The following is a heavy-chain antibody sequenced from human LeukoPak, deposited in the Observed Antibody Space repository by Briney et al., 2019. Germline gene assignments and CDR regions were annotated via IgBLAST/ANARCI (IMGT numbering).Heavy chain of an antibody. CDR3: ARRGVEMAAIRPDNWFDP. D-gene: IGHD5-24*01. Sequence: SSETLSLTCTVSGGSISSSSYYWGWIRQPPGKGLEWIGSIYYSGSTYYNPSLKSRVTISVDTSKNQFSLKLTSVTAADTAVYYCARRGVEMAAIRPDNWFDPWGQGTLVTVSS. CDR1: GGSISSSSYY. V-gene: IGHV4-39*01. J-gene: IGHJ5*02. CDR2: IYYSGST.